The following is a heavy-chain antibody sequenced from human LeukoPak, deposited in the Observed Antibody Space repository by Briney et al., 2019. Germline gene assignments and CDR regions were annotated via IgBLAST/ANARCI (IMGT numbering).Heavy chain of an antibody. V-gene: IGHV1-18*01. CDR1: GYTFINYG. CDR2: ISAYNGNT. Sequence: PGASMKVSCKASGYTFINYGFTWVRQAPGQGLEWMGWISAYNGNTNYLQKLQGRVTMTTDTSTNTAYMELRSLRSDDTAVYYCARVSTNSRVAGYDPQWYSDLWGRGTLVTVSS. CDR3: ARVSTNSRVAGYDPQWYSDL. D-gene: IGHD2/OR15-2a*01. J-gene: IGHJ2*01.